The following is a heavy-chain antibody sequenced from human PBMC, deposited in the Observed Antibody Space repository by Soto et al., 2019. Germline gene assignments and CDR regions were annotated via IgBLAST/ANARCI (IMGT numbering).Heavy chain of an antibody. J-gene: IGHJ4*03. CDR2: FYYTGIT. CDR3: ARLVVKSLSFGECVHHFDY. Sequence: SQTMLLTCTVAGGSIIDYYWSWIRQPPGKGLERIGYFYYTGITNYKPSLKSRISMSVDTSKNQFSLKLSSVTAADTAVYFCARLVVKSLSFGECVHHFDYWGHLTLVSVAS. CDR1: GGSIIDYY. D-gene: IGHD3-10*01. V-gene: IGHV4-59*08.